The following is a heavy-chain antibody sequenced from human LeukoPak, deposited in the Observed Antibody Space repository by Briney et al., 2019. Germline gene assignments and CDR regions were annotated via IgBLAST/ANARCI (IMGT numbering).Heavy chain of an antibody. V-gene: IGHV3-21*01. D-gene: IGHD2-15*01. CDR1: GFTFSSYS. CDR3: ARAYRYCSGGSCYSALYYFDY. CDR2: ISSSSSYI. Sequence: GGSLRLSCAASGFTFSSYSMNWVRQAPGKGLDWVSSISSSSSYIYYADSVKGRFTISRDNAKNSLYLQMNSLRAEDTAVYYCARAYRYCSGGSCYSALYYFDYWGQGTLVTVSS. J-gene: IGHJ4*02.